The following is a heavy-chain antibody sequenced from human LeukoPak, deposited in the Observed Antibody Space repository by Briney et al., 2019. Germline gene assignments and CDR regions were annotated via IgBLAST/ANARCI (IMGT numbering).Heavy chain of an antibody. CDR3: ARGSGTYMMFDY. Sequence: GGSLRLSCVASGFTVSSNYMSWVRQAPGKGLEWVSVIYRGGNIYYADSVEGRFTISRDNSKSTLYLQMDSLRVEDTAVYYCARGSGTYMMFDYWGQGTLVTVSS. CDR1: GFTVSSNY. V-gene: IGHV3-66*01. CDR2: IYRGGNI. J-gene: IGHJ4*02. D-gene: IGHD1-26*01.